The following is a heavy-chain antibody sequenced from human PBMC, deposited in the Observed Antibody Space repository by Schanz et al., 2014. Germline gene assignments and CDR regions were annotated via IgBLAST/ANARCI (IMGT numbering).Heavy chain of an antibody. CDR2: ISGNTNYT. V-gene: IGHV3-11*06. J-gene: IGHJ4*02. Sequence: QVHLEESGGGLGKPGGSLRLSCVASGFIFSDYYMSWIRQAPGKGPECVAYISGNTNYTNYADSVKGRFTISRDNAKTSVYLQMDSLRVEDTAVYYCTRDHGLTLYWGQGTLVAVSS. CDR3: TRDHGLTLY. CDR1: GFIFSDYY.